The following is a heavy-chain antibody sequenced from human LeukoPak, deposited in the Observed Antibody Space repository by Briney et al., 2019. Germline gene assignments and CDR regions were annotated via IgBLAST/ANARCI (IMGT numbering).Heavy chain of an antibody. Sequence: ASVKVSCKASGYTFTSYYIHWVRQAPGPGLECMGIIDPSDGSTSYAQKFQGRVTMTRDMSTSTVYMELSSLRSEDTAVYYCARPYNGNDEGDAFDIWGQGTMVTVSS. CDR2: IDPSDGST. D-gene: IGHD1-20*01. J-gene: IGHJ3*02. CDR3: ARPYNGNDEGDAFDI. V-gene: IGHV1-46*01. CDR1: GYTFTSYY.